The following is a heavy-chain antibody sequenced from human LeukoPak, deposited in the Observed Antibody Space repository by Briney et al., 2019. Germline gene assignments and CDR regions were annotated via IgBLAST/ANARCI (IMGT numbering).Heavy chain of an antibody. CDR2: ISGSGGST. J-gene: IGHJ4*02. D-gene: IGHD2-2*03. Sequence: GGSLRLSCAASGFTFSSYAMSWVRQAPGKGLEWVSAISGSGGSTYYADSVKGRFTISRDNAKNSLYLQMNSLRAEDTAVYYCARDLDIVVVPAAMVPDYWGQGTLVTVSS. CDR3: ARDLDIVVVPAAMVPDY. CDR1: GFTFSSYA. V-gene: IGHV3-23*01.